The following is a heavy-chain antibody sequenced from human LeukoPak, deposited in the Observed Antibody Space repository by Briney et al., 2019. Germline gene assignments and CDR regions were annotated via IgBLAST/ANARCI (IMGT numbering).Heavy chain of an antibody. Sequence: GGSLRLSCAASGFTFSSYAMTWVRQAPGKGLEWVSGIGGNGAVTYYADSVKGRFTISRDNSKNTLYLHMNTLRAEDTAVYYCAKDKGYPKPFDPWGQGTLVTVSS. V-gene: IGHV3-23*01. CDR3: AKDKGYPKPFDP. D-gene: IGHD5-18*01. CDR2: IGGNGAVT. J-gene: IGHJ5*02. CDR1: GFTFSSYA.